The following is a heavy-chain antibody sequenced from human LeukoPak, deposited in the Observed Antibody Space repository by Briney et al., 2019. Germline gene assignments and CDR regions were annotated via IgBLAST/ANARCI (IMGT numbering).Heavy chain of an antibody. J-gene: IGHJ4*02. V-gene: IGHV3-23*01. CDR3: AKPYYYDSSGFHFDY. D-gene: IGHD3-22*01. CDR1: GFTFSNYA. CDR2: ISGSGGST. Sequence: GGSLRLSCAASGFTFSNYAMSWVRQAPGKGLEWVSAISGSGGSTYYADSVKGRFTISRDNSENTLYLQMNSLRAEDTAVYYCAKPYYYDSSGFHFDYWGQGTLVTVSS.